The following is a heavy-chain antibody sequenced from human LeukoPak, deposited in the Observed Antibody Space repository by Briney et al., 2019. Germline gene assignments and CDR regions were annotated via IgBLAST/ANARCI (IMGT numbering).Heavy chain of an antibody. CDR2: IYYSGST. J-gene: IGHJ6*03. CDR3: ATQAYYYYYMDV. Sequence: SETLSLTCTVSGGSISSSSYYWGWIRQPPGKGLEWIGSIYYSGSTYYNPSLKSRVTISVDTSKNQFSLKLSSVTAADTAVYYCATQAYYYYYMDVWGEGTTVTVSS. V-gene: IGHV4-39*01. CDR1: GGSISSSSYY.